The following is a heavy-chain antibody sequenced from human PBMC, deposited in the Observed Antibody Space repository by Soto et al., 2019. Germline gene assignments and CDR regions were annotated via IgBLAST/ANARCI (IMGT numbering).Heavy chain of an antibody. J-gene: IGHJ6*02. D-gene: IGHD3-16*01. Sequence: QVQLQESGPGLVKPSETLSLTCTVSGGSVSSENYYWSWVRQPPGKGLEWIGYIYYLGGTKYNPXXXSXXXMXXXXXXXXXSXXXXXXTXADXAXYYCSNPVGDSNNVWGQGTTVTVSS. CDR2: IYYLGGT. V-gene: IGHV4-61*01. CDR3: SNPVGDSNNV. CDR1: GGSVSSENYY.